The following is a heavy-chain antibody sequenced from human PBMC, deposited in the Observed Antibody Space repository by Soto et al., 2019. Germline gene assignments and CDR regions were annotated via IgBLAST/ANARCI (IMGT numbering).Heavy chain of an antibody. CDR2: INPNSGGT. V-gene: IGHV1-2*02. CDR1: GYTFTGYY. Sequence: ASVKVSCKASGYTFTGYYMHWVRQAPGQGLEWMGWINPNSGGTNYAQKFQGRVTMTRDTSISTAYMELSRLRSDDTAVYYCARDRAYYDILTGYIHLYYYYGMDVWGQGTTVTVSS. D-gene: IGHD3-9*01. CDR3: ARDRAYYDILTGYIHLYYYYGMDV. J-gene: IGHJ6*02.